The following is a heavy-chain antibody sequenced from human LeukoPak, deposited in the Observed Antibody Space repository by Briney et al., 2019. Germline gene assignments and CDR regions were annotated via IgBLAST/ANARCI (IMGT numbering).Heavy chain of an antibody. CDR3: ARTYCSGGSCYYMDV. Sequence: PSETLSLTCTVSGGSISSYYWGWIRQPPGKGLEWIGYIYYSGSTNYNPSLKSRVTISVDTSKNQFSLKLSSVTAADTAVYYCARTYCSGGSCYYMDVWGKGTTVTVSS. D-gene: IGHD2-15*01. J-gene: IGHJ6*03. CDR1: GGSISSYY. V-gene: IGHV4-59*08. CDR2: IYYSGST.